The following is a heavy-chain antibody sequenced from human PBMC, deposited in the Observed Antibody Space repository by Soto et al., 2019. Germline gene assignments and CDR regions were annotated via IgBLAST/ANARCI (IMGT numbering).Heavy chain of an antibody. D-gene: IGHD2-2*01. V-gene: IGHV3-48*01. J-gene: IGHJ4*02. CDR2: ISSSSNSI. CDR1: GFTFSSYS. Sequence: EVQLVESGGGLVQPGGSLRLSCAASGFTFSSYSMNWVRQAPGSGPEWVSYISSSSNSIYYADSVKGRFTISRDNAKNSLHLQMNSRRAEDTAVYYGASPVECSTTSCIRWGQGPLVTVSS. CDR3: ASPVECSTTSCIR.